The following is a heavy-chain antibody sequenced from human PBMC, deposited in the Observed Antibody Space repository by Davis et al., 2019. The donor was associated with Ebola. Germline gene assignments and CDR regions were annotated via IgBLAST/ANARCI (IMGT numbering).Heavy chain of an antibody. CDR2: ISGSGGST. Sequence: SCKASGYTFTNYGITWVRQAPGKGLEWVSEISGSGGSTSYADSVKGRFTISRDSSKNTLYLQMSSLRAEDTAVYYCVKSSDYWGQGTLVTVSS. CDR3: VKSSDY. CDR1: GYTFTNYG. J-gene: IGHJ4*02. V-gene: IGHV3-23*01.